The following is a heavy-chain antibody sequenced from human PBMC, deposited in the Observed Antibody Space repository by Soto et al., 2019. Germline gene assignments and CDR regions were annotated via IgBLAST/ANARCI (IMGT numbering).Heavy chain of an antibody. V-gene: IGHV4-59*02. J-gene: IGHJ5*02. CDR2: VYYSGSA. D-gene: IGHD1-20*01. Sequence: LSLTCTVSGGSVSSYYWNWIRQPPGKGLEWIGYVYYSGSATYNPSLKSRVTISVDTAKDQFSLKLRSVTAADTAVYYCARTNWNANWFDPWGQGTLVTVSS. CDR3: ARTNWNANWFDP. CDR1: GGSVSSYY.